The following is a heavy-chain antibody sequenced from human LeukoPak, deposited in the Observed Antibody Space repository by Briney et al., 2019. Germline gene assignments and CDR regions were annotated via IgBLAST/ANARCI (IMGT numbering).Heavy chain of an antibody. J-gene: IGHJ6*03. CDR3: ARHLAAAGTNYYYYMDV. CDR1: GYTFTSYW. Sequence: GESLKISCEGSGYTFTSYWIAWVRQMPGKGLEWMGIIYPGDSDTRYSPSFQGQVTISADKSIGTAYLQWSSLKASDTAMYYCARHLAAAGTNYYYYMDVWGKGTTVTVSS. V-gene: IGHV5-51*01. CDR2: IYPGDSDT. D-gene: IGHD6-13*01.